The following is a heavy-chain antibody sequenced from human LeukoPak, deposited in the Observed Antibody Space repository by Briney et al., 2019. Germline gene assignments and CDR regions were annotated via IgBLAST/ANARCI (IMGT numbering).Heavy chain of an antibody. V-gene: IGHV4-59*01. CDR1: GGSISSYY. CDR2: IYYSGST. CDR3: ARDGSGYDLTYYYMDV. D-gene: IGHD5-12*01. Sequence: SETLSLTCTVSGGSISSYYWSWIRQPPGKGLEWIGYIYYSGSTNYNPSLKSRVTISVDTSKNQFSLKLSSVTAADTAVYYCARDGSGYDLTYYYMDVWGKGTTVTVSS. J-gene: IGHJ6*03.